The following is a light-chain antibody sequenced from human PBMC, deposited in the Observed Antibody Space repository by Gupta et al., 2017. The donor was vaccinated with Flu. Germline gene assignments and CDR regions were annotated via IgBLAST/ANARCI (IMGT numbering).Light chain of an antibody. CDR2: TNN. CDR3: ASWDVSLNPVL. J-gene: IGLJ2*01. Sequence: QSVLTQPPSASETPGQKVIIPCSGSSSNIGRKTVNWYQQLPGTAPKLLIYTNNERPSGVPERFSGSKSGTSASLAISGLQSEDEAEYYCASWDVSLNPVLFGGGTKLTVL. CDR1: SSNIGRKT. V-gene: IGLV1-44*01.